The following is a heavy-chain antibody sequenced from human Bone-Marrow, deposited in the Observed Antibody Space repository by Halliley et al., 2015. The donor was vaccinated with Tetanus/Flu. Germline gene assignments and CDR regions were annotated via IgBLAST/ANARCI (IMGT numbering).Heavy chain of an antibody. Sequence: GLVKPSETLSLTCAVSGGSISSSIYYWGWIRQPPGKGLEWIGSIYYSGSTYYTPSLKSRVTISVDTSKSQFSLNLSSVTAADTAVYYCARQSRATGTTITWFDPWGQGTLVTVSS. D-gene: IGHD1-1*01. V-gene: IGHV4-39*01. J-gene: IGHJ5*02. CDR1: GGSISSSIYY. CDR2: IYYSGST. CDR3: ARQSRATGTTITWFDP.